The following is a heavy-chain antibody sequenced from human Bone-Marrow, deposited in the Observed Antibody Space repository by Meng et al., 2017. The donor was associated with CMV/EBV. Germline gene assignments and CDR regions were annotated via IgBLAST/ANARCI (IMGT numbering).Heavy chain of an antibody. V-gene: IGHV4-59*01. D-gene: IGHD3-22*01. CDR1: GGSLSSYY. J-gene: IGHJ3*02. CDR3: ERAGGYYYDSSGYYSGDAFDI. Sequence: SETLSLTCTVSGGSLSSYYWSWIRQPPGKGLEWIGYTYYSGSTNYNPSLKTRVTISVDTSKNQFPLKLSSVTAADTAVYYGERAGGYYYDSSGYYSGDAFDIWGQGTMVTVSS. CDR2: TYYSGST.